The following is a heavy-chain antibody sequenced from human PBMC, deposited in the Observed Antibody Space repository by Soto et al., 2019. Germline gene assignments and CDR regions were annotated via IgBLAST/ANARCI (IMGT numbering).Heavy chain of an antibody. CDR1: GVSINSYNW. CDR3: ARHELSGQGP. D-gene: IGHD6-25*01. V-gene: IGHV4-4*02. CDR2: IFHTGDT. J-gene: IGHJ5*02. Sequence: QAQLQESGPRLVNPSGTLSLTCAVSGVSINSYNWWSWIRQSPGKGLEWIGEIFHTGDTNYSPTLRGRATLSVDNSKNRFSLNLTSVTAADTAIYYCARHELSGQGPWGQGMQVTVAS.